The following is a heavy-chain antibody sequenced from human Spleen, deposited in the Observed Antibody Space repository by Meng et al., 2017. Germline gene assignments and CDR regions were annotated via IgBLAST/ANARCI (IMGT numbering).Heavy chain of an antibody. CDR1: GFRISSYW. CDR2: ISSGGSTI. J-gene: IGHJ4*02. V-gene: IGHV3-48*01. Sequence: ETLSLTCAASGFRISSYWMSWVRQAQGKGLEWISYISSGGSTIYSANSVKGRFMISRDGSKNTVDLQMNSLETEDTAVYYCSGHIDYWGQGTLVTVSS. D-gene: IGHD5-12*01. CDR3: SGHIDY.